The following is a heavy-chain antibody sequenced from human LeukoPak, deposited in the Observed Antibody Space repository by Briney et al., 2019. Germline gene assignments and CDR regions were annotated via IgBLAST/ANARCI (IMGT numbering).Heavy chain of an antibody. CDR1: GGSISSYY. V-gene: IGHV4-4*07. D-gene: IGHD5-24*01. CDR2: IYTSGST. J-gene: IGHJ6*03. Sequence: SETLSLTCTVSGGSISSYYWSWIRQPAGKGLEWIGRIYTSGSTNYNPSLKSRVTMSVDTSKNQFSLKLSSVTAADTAVYYCARGEMATIIYYYYYYMDVWGKGTTVTVSS. CDR3: ARGEMATIIYYYYYYMDV.